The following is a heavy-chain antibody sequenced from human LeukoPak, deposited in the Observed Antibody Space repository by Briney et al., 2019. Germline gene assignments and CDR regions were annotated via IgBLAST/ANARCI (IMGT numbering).Heavy chain of an antibody. J-gene: IGHJ4*02. Sequence: SETLSLTCSVSGGSIRSSYWNWIRQPAGKGLEWVGRVSSAGSTNYNPSLKSRLTVSVDTSKNQFSLNLTSVTAADTAVYYCARGRGIAARPYDYWGQGTLVTVSS. CDR2: VSSAGST. D-gene: IGHD6-6*01. V-gene: IGHV4-4*07. CDR3: ARGRGIAARPYDY. CDR1: GGSIRSSY.